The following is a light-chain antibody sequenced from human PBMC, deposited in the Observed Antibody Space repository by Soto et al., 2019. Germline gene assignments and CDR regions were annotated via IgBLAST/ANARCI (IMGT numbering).Light chain of an antibody. CDR2: GAS. J-gene: IGKJ3*01. CDR1: QTISSNY. V-gene: IGKV3-20*01. Sequence: EIVLTQSPGTLSLSAGERATLSCRASQTISSNYLAWYQQKPGQAPRLLIFGASYSATGIPDRFSGSGSGTDFALTISTLEPEDFAVYYCQQYRSSPPEFTFGPGTKVDIK. CDR3: QQYRSSPPEFT.